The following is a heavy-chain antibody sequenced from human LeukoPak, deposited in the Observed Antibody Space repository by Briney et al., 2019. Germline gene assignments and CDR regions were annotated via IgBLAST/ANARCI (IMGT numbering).Heavy chain of an antibody. CDR3: ARSFSVLRFLEGLFNY. CDR2: ISSSGSTI. D-gene: IGHD3-3*01. J-gene: IGHJ4*02. CDR1: GFSFSDYY. V-gene: IGHV3-11*04. Sequence: GGSLRLSCAPSGFSFSDYYMSWIRQAPGKGLECVSYISSSGSTIYYADSVKGRFTISRDNAKNSLYLQMNSLRAEDTAVYYCARSFSVLRFLEGLFNYWGQGTLVTVSS.